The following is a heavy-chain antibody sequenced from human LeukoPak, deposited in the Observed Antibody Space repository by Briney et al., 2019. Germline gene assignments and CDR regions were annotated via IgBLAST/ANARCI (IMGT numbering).Heavy chain of an antibody. D-gene: IGHD6-19*01. V-gene: IGHV4-4*02. Sequence: SETLSLTCGVSGXSISSTNWYSWVRQPPGQELQWIGEISLSGLTNYNPSLKSRVTMSLDKSKNLLSLTLTSVTAADTAVYYCARHSSRSGWSPFDYWGQGTLVTVSS. CDR1: GXSISSTNW. CDR3: ARHSSRSGWSPFDY. CDR2: ISLSGLT. J-gene: IGHJ4*02.